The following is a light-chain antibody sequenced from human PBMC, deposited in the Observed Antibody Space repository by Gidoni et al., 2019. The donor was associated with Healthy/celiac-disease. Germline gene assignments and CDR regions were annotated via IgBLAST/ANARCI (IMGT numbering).Light chain of an antibody. CDR3: SSYTSSSSDV. J-gene: IGLJ1*01. CDR2: DVS. CDR1: SSDVGGYHY. Sequence: QSVLTQPASVSGSPGQSITISCTGTSSDVGGYHYASWYQQHPVNAPKLMIYDVSNQPSGVSNRFSGSKSGNTASLTISGLQAEDEADYYCSSYTSSSSDVFGTGTKVTVL. V-gene: IGLV2-14*01.